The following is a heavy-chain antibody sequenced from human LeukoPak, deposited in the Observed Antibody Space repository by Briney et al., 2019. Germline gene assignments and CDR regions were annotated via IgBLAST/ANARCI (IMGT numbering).Heavy chain of an antibody. V-gene: IGHV1-2*02. CDR2: INPNSGGT. Sequence: ASVKVSCKASGGTFSTYAISWVRQAPGQGLEWMGWINPNSGGTNYAQKFQGRVTMTRDMSTTTVYVELSSLKSDDTAVYYCARGGHTYSYFPKPWDYWGQGTLVTVSS. CDR3: ARGGHTYSYFPKPWDY. CDR1: GGTFSTYA. J-gene: IGHJ4*02. D-gene: IGHD5-18*01.